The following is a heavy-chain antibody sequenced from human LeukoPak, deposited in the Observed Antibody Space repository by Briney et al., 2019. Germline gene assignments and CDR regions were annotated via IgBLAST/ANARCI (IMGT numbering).Heavy chain of an antibody. J-gene: IGHJ5*02. CDR3: ARYCSSASCYKPP. V-gene: IGHV3-15*01. CDR2: IKSKTDGGTT. Sequence: GGSLRLSCAASGFTFSSYAMSWVRQAPGKGLEWVGRIKSKTDGGTTDYAAPVKGRFTISRDDSKNTLYLQMNSLKTEDTAMYYCARYCSSASCYKPPWGQGTLVTVSS. CDR1: GFTFSSYA. D-gene: IGHD2-2*02.